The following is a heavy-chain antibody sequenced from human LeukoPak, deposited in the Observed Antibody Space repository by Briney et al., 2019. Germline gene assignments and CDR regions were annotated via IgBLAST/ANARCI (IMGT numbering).Heavy chain of an antibody. CDR3: ARGYCSSTSCYNFDY. CDR2: INHSGST. V-gene: IGHV4-34*01. J-gene: IGHJ4*02. Sequence: SETLSLTRAVYGGSFSGYYWSWIRQPPGKGLEWIGEINHSGSTNYNPSLKSRVTISVDTSKNQFSLKLSSVTAADTAVYYCARGYCSSTSCYNFDYWGQGTLVTVSS. D-gene: IGHD2-2*02. CDR1: GGSFSGYY.